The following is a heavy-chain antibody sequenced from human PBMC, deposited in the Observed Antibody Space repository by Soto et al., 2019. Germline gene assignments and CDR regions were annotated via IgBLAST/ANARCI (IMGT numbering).Heavy chain of an antibody. Sequence: EVQLVESGGVVVQPGGSLRLSCAASGFTFDDYTMHWVRQAPGKGLEWVSLISWDGGSTYYADSVKGRFTISRENSKNSLYLQMNSLRTEDTALYYCAKDIRAARPGGPPPLFDYWGQGTLVTVSS. CDR3: AKDIRAARPGGPPPLFDY. J-gene: IGHJ4*02. V-gene: IGHV3-43*01. CDR2: ISWDGGST. D-gene: IGHD6-6*01. CDR1: GFTFDDYT.